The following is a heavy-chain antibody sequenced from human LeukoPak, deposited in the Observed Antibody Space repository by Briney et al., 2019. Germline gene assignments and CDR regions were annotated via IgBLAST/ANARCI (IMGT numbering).Heavy chain of an antibody. J-gene: IGHJ5*02. CDR2: ISSSGSTI. D-gene: IGHD3-10*01. CDR1: GFTFSSYS. CDR3: ARDFRRGSYYGSGSYVIRFDP. V-gene: IGHV3-48*04. Sequence: PGGSLRLSCAASGFTFSSYSMNWVRQAPGKGLEWVSYISSSGSTIYYADSVKGRFTISRDNAKNSLYLQMNSLRAEDTAVYYCARDFRRGSYYGSGSYVIRFDPWGQGTLVTVSS.